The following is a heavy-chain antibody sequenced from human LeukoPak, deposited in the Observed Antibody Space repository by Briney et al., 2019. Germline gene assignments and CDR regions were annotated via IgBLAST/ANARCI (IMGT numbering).Heavy chain of an antibody. CDR1: GGSISSYY. CDR2: IYYSGST. J-gene: IGHJ3*02. Sequence: PSETLSRTCTVSGGSISSYYWSWIRQPPGKGLEWIGYIYYSGSTNYNPSLKSRVAISVDTSKNQFSLKLSSVTAADTAVYYCARAFRGIFGVFEAFDIWGQGTMVTVSS. V-gene: IGHV4-59*08. D-gene: IGHD3-3*01. CDR3: ARAFRGIFGVFEAFDI.